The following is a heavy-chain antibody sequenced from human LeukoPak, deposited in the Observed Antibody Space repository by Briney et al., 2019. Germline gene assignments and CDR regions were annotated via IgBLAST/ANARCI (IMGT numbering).Heavy chain of an antibody. V-gene: IGHV3-33*01. J-gene: IGHJ4*02. CDR3: ARDTSFAVGATLDF. CDR1: GFTFSSYG. D-gene: IGHD1-26*01. Sequence: GGSLRLSCAASGFTFSSYGMHWVRQAPGKGLEWVAVIWYDGSNKYYADSVKGRFTISRDNSKNTLYLQMNSLRAEDTAIYYCARDTSFAVGATLDFWGQGTLVTVSS. CDR2: IWYDGSNK.